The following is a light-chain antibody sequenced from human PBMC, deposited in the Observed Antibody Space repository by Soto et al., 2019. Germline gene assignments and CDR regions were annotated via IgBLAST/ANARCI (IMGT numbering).Light chain of an antibody. CDR1: PSVSY. CDR3: HQYGILPWT. CDR2: GAS. J-gene: IGKJ1*01. Sequence: EIVLTQSPGTLSLSPGERATLSCRASPSVSYLAWYQQKPGQAPRLLFYGASNRATGIPGRVSGSGSGTDFTLTISRLEPEDSAVYYCHQYGILPWTFGQGTKVEIK. V-gene: IGKV3-20*01.